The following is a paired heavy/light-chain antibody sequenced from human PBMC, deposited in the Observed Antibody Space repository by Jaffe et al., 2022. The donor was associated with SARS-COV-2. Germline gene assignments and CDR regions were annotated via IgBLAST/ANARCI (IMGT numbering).Light chain of an antibody. Sequence: EIVMTQSPATLSVSPGERATLSCRASQSVNSNLAWYQQKPGQAPRLLIYGASTRATGIPARFSGSGSGTEFTLTISSLQSEDFAVYYCQQFNNWPPLYTFGQGTKLEIK. CDR1: QSVNSN. V-gene: IGKV3-15*01. J-gene: IGKJ2*01. CDR2: GAS. CDR3: QQFNNWPPLYT.
Heavy chain of an antibody. D-gene: IGHD6-25*01. J-gene: IGHJ6*02. Sequence: EVQLVESGGGLVQPGGSLRLSCVVSGFNVSGNFLTWVRQAPGKGPEWVSVIYGGGSAYYADSVKGRFTISRDTSKNTVYLQMNSLRAEDTAVYYCARDLGSANYYYYGMSVWGQGTTVTVSS. CDR1: GFNVSGNF. CDR2: IYGGGSA. CDR3: ARDLGSANYYYYGMSV. V-gene: IGHV3-66*02.